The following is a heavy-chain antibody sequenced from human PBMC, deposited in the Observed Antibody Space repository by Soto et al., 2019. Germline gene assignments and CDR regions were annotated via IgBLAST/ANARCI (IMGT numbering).Heavy chain of an antibody. V-gene: IGHV1-3*01. CDR3: ARTEWFPPYFDY. Sequence: QVHLVQSGAEVKKPGASVRLSCKASGYTLTSYALHWLRQAPGQGLEWMGWINAGDGSTKYSEHFQGRVTITLDTSATTVFVELTGLKSEDTAIYYCARTEWFPPYFDYWGQGSLVTVSS. D-gene: IGHD3-3*01. J-gene: IGHJ4*02. CDR1: GYTLTSYA. CDR2: INAGDGST.